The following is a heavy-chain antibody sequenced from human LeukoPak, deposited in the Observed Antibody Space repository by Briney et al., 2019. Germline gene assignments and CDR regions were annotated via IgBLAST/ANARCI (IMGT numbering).Heavy chain of an antibody. V-gene: IGHV4-34*01. CDR2: IYYSGST. CDR1: GGSFSGYY. Sequence: SETLSLTCAVYGGSFSGYYWGCIRQPPGKGLEWIGSIYYSGSTYYNPSFKSRVTISVDTSKNQFSLRLSSVTAADTAVYYCARSWRHGYNYFDYWGQGALVTVSS. CDR3: ARSWRHGYNYFDY. J-gene: IGHJ4*02. D-gene: IGHD5-24*01.